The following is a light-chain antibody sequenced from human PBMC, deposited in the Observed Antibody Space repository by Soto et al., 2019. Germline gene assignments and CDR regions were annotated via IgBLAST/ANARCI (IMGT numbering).Light chain of an antibody. CDR3: LQDYNYPWT. CDR2: AAS. V-gene: IGKV1-6*01. CDR1: QDIRND. J-gene: IGKJ1*01. Sequence: AIQMTQSPSSLSASVGERVTITCRASQDIRNDLGWYQQKAGTAPKLLIYAASRLQSGVPSRFSGSGSGTDFPLTITSLQPEYVATYYCLQDYNYPWTFGQGTRVEIK.